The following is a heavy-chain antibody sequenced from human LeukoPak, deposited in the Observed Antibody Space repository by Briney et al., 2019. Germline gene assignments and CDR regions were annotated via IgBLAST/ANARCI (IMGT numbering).Heavy chain of an antibody. V-gene: IGHV3-23*01. J-gene: IGHJ4*02. Sequence: GGSLRLSCVASGFTFSSYVMSWVRQAPGKGLEWVSAISGSGGCTYYADSVKGRFTISRDNSKNTLYLQSNSLRAEDTAVYYCARRGAAGTYYFDYWGQGTLVTVSS. CDR2: ISGSGGCT. CDR1: GFTFSSYV. D-gene: IGHD6-13*01. CDR3: ARRGAAGTYYFDY.